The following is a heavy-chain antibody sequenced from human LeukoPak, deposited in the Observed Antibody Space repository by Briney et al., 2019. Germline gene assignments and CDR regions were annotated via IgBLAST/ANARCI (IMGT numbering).Heavy chain of an antibody. Sequence: GGSLRLSCVASDFCSHHMHWVRQAPGKGLVWVSRVSTDGIGTAYPDSVKGRFTISRDNAKNTVYLQMNSLRAEDTAVYYCARGGYSSGLDYWGQGTLVTVSS. CDR3: ARGGYSSGLDY. V-gene: IGHV3-74*01. J-gene: IGHJ4*02. D-gene: IGHD6-19*01. CDR2: VSTDGIGT. CDR1: DFCSHH.